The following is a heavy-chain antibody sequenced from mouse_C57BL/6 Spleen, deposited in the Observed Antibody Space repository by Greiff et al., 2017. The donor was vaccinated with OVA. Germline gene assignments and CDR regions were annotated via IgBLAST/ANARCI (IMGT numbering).Heavy chain of an antibody. CDR3: ARNYYGNYFDY. Sequence: VQLQQSGAELVMPGASVKLSCKASGYTFTSYWMHWVKQRPGQGLEWIGEIDPSDSYTNYNQKFKGKSTLTVDKSSSTAYMQLSSLTSEDSAVYYCARNYYGNYFDYWGQGTTLTVSS. J-gene: IGHJ2*01. V-gene: IGHV1-69*01. CDR2: IDPSDSYT. D-gene: IGHD1-1*02. CDR1: GYTFTSYW.